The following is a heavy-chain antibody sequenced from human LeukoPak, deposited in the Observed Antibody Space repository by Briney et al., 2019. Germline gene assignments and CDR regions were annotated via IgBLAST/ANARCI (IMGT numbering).Heavy chain of an antibody. J-gene: IGHJ6*02. CDR3: ARARYYDSTGRYYYYGMDV. Sequence: GGSLRLSCAASGFTFSSYSMNWVRQAPGKGLEWVSSISSSSSYIYYADSVKGRFTISRDNAKNSLYLQMNSLRAEDTAMYYRARARYYDSTGRYYYYGMDVWGQGTTVTVSS. V-gene: IGHV3-21*01. CDR1: GFTFSSYS. D-gene: IGHD3-22*01. CDR2: ISSSSSYI.